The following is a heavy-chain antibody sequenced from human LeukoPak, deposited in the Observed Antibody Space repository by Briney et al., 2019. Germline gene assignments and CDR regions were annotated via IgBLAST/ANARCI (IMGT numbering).Heavy chain of an antibody. CDR2: IYHSGST. V-gene: IGHV4-38-2*02. CDR3: ARELPGYSSGWFDY. J-gene: IGHJ4*02. CDR1: GYSISSGYY. D-gene: IGHD6-19*01. Sequence: PSETLSLTCAVSGYSISSGYYWGWIRQPPGEGLEWIGSIYHSGSTYYNPSLKSRVTISVDTSKNQFSLKLSSVTAADTAVYYCARELPGYSSGWFDYWCQGTLVTASS.